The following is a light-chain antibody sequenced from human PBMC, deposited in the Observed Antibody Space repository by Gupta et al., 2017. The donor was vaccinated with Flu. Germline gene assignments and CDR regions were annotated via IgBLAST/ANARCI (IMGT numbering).Light chain of an antibody. CDR1: QAVGSTY. CDR2: GAS. CDR3: HQAGTSPRS. V-gene: IGKV3-20*01. Sequence: TLSCRASQAVGSTYLAWYQQKPGQAPRLLIYGASSRATGIPDRFSGSGSGADFTLTISRLEPEDFAVYYCHQAGTSPRSFGQGTKVEIK. J-gene: IGKJ1*01.